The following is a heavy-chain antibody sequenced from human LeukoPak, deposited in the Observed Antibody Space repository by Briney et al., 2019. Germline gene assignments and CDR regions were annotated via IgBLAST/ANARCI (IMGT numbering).Heavy chain of an antibody. Sequence: GASVKVPCKASGYTFTSYGISWVRQAPGQGLEWMGWISAYNGNTNYAQKLQGRVTMTTDTSTSTAYMELRSLRSDDTAVYYCARGFSWYEVPHWFDPWGQGTLVTVSS. CDR1: GYTFTSYG. CDR3: ARGFSWYEVPHWFDP. V-gene: IGHV1-18*01. CDR2: ISAYNGNT. J-gene: IGHJ5*02. D-gene: IGHD6-13*01.